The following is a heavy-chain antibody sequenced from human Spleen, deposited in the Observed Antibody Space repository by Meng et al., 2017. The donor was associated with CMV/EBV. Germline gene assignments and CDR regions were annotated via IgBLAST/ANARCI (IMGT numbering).Heavy chain of an antibody. Sequence: QAQLQESGPGLVKPSETLSLTCTVSGGSISSYYWSWTRQPAGKGLEWIGRIYTSGSTNYNASLKSRLTMSVDTSKNQFSLKLSSVTAADTAVYYCASGLTIFGPYDPWGQGTLVTVSS. D-gene: IGHD3-3*01. CDR2: IYTSGST. CDR3: ASGLTIFGPYDP. V-gene: IGHV4-4*07. CDR1: GGSISSYY. J-gene: IGHJ5*02.